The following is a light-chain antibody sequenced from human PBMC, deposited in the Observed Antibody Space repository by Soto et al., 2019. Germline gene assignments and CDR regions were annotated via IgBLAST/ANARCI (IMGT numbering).Light chain of an antibody. V-gene: IGLV1-40*01. Sequence: QSVLTQSPSVSGAPGQRVTISCTGSSSNIGAGYDVHWYQQLPGTAPKLLIFANINRPSGVPDRFSGSKSGTSASLAITGLRAEDEADYYCQSYDSSLSGYVFGTGTKVPVL. J-gene: IGLJ1*01. CDR1: SSNIGAGYD. CDR2: ANI. CDR3: QSYDSSLSGYV.